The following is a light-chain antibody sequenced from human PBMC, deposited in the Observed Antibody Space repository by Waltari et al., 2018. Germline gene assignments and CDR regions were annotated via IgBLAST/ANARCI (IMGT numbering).Light chain of an antibody. V-gene: IGKV3-20*01. CDR1: QSVTSIS. CDR2: GTS. CDR3: QQYDGEVVT. J-gene: IGKJ4*01. Sequence: EIVLTKSPGPLSLSPGERATLSCRASQSVTSISLTWYQQKFGQAPRLLIYGTSSRATGIPDRFSGSGSGTDFTLTISRLEPEDFAVYYCQQYDGEVVTFGGGTKVEI.